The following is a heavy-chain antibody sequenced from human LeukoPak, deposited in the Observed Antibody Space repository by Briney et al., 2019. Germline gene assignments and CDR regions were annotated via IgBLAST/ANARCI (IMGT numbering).Heavy chain of an antibody. Sequence: PSETLSLTCTVSGGSISSGTYYYWHWIRQPAGKGLEWIGRIYTSGSTNYNPSLKSRVTISVDTSKNQFSLKLSSVTAADTAVYYCARDALGITAAGVYWGQGTLVTVSS. V-gene: IGHV4-61*02. CDR1: GGSISSGTYY. CDR3: ARDALGITAAGVY. J-gene: IGHJ4*02. CDR2: IYTSGST. D-gene: IGHD6-13*01.